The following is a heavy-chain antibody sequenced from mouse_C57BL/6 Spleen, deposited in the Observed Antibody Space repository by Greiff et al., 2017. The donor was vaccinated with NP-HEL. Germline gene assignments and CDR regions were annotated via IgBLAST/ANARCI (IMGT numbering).Heavy chain of an antibody. Sequence: VQLQQSGPELVKPGASVKIPCKASGYTFTDSNMDWVKQSHGKSLAWIGDINPNNGGTIYNQKFKGKATLTVDKSSSTAYMELRSLTSEDTAVYYCARLGYGNFYFDYWGQGTTLTVSS. CDR3: ARLGYGNFYFDY. V-gene: IGHV1-18*01. J-gene: IGHJ2*01. D-gene: IGHD2-1*01. CDR1: GYTFTDSN. CDR2: INPNNGGT.